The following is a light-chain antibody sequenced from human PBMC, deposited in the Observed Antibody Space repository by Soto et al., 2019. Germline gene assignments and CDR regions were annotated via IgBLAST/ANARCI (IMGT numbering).Light chain of an antibody. CDR1: QSISSY. Sequence: DIQMTQSPSSLSASVGDRVTITCRASQSISSYLNWYQQKPGKAPKLLIYTASTLQSGVPSRFSGSGSGTDFTLTISTLQPEDFAVYYCQQYNNWPITFGPGARLEIK. CDR2: TAS. J-gene: IGKJ5*01. CDR3: QQYNNWPIT. V-gene: IGKV1-39*01.